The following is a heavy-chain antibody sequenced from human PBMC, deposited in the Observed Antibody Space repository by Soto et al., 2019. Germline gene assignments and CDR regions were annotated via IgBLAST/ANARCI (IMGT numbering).Heavy chain of an antibody. CDR1: GGSISSGNYY. CDR2: IYYSRST. Sequence: QVQLQESGPGLVKPSQTLSLTCTVSGGSISSGNYYWSWIRQPPGKGLEWIGYIYYSRSTYYIPSLQSRVTIAVDTSTSQFAVTMGSVTTADAAVYYCRGYGSGGSSYSGGAFDIWGQGALVGVSS. J-gene: IGHJ3*02. D-gene: IGHD2-15*01. CDR3: RGYGSGGSSYSGGAFDI. V-gene: IGHV4-30-4*01.